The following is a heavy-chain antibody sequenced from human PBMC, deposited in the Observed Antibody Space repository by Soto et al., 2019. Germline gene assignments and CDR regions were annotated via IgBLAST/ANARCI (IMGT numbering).Heavy chain of an antibody. CDR2: IYYSGST. D-gene: IGHD3-10*01. Sequence: PSETLSLTCTVSGGSISSGCYYWSWIRQHPGKGLEWIGYIYYSGSTYYNPSLKSRVTISVDTSKNQFSLKLSSVTAADTAVYYCARVEGITMVRGVIRRGYYYMDVWGKGTTVTVSS. J-gene: IGHJ6*03. V-gene: IGHV4-31*03. CDR1: GGSISSGCYY. CDR3: ARVEGITMVRGVIRRGYYYMDV.